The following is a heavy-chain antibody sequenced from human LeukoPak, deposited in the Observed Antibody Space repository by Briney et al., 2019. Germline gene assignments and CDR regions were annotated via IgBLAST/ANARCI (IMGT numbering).Heavy chain of an antibody. V-gene: IGHV3-7*01. CDR2: INQDGYEK. Sequence: GGSLRLPCAASGFTFSTYWMSWVRQAPGKGLEWVANINQDGYEKYYVDSVKGRFTISRDNAKKSLYLRMNSLRAEDTAVYYCAREVGMMITFGGVIGNADYWGQGTLVTVSS. CDR1: GFTFSTYW. D-gene: IGHD3-16*02. CDR3: AREVGMMITFGGVIGNADY. J-gene: IGHJ4*02.